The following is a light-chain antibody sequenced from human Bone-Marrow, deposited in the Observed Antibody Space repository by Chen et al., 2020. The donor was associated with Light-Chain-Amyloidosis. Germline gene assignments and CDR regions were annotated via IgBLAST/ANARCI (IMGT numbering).Light chain of an antibody. CDR3: QVWDRSSDRPV. CDR1: NTGSTS. V-gene: IGLV3-21*02. CDR2: DDS. J-gene: IGLJ3*02. Sequence: SYLLTQPSSVSVAPGQTATIACGGNNTGSTSVHWYQQTPGQAPLLVGYDDSDRPAGIPERLSGSNSGNTATLTISRVEAGDEADYYCQVWDRSSDRPVFGGGTKLTVL.